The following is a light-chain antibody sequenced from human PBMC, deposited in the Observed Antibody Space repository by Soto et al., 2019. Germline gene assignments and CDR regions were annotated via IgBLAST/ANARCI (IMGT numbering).Light chain of an antibody. V-gene: IGLV2-8*01. CDR2: EVS. Sequence: HSALTQPPSASGSPGQSVTISCTGTSSDVGAYKYVSWYQQHPGKAPKLMIYEVSKRPSGVPDRFSGSKSGNTASLTVSGLQAEDEADYYCSSYAGSNNWVFGGGTKLTVL. CDR3: SSYAGSNNWV. J-gene: IGLJ3*02. CDR1: SSDVGAYKY.